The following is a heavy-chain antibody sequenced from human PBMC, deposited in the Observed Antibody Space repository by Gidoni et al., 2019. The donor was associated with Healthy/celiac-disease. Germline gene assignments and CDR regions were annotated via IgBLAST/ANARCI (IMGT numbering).Heavy chain of an antibody. CDR3: AKVGENFHFFDY. V-gene: IGHV3-23*04. CDR2: IRGSGGST. Sequence: EVQLEESGGGLDKPGGYLRLPWAAAGFTVSSYAISWVSQSPGKGLGCVSAIRGSGGSTYYADSVEGRFTISRDDSKNTLYLQMDMLRAEDTAVYYCAKVGENFHFFDYWGQGTLVTVSS. CDR1: GFTVSSYA. J-gene: IGHJ4*02. D-gene: IGHD1-7*01.